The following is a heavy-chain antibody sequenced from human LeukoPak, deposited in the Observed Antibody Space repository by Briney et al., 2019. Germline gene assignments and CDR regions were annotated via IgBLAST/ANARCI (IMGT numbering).Heavy chain of an antibody. CDR3: ASGLLDGYTHPAAFDI. CDR2: IYYSGST. Sequence: SETLSLTCTVSGGSISSYYWSWIRQPPGKGLEWIGYIYYSGSTNYNPSLKSRVTISVDTSKNQFSLKLSSVTAADTAVYYCASGLLDGYTHPAAFDIWGQETMVTVSS. CDR1: GGSISSYY. V-gene: IGHV4-59*01. J-gene: IGHJ3*02. D-gene: IGHD5-24*01.